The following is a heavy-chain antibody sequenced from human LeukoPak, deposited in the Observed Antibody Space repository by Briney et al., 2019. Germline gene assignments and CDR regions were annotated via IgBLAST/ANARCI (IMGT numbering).Heavy chain of an antibody. CDR2: IYYGGTT. Sequence: SETLSLTCAVSGASISSSSDYWGWIRQPPGTGLEWLVSIYYGGTTYDNPSLRSRVTISVDTSKNQFSLKLTSVTAADTAVYYCARIGGGSWRNPGYWFDPWGQGNLVTVSS. CDR3: ARIGGGSWRNPGYWFDP. D-gene: IGHD2-15*01. J-gene: IGHJ5*02. CDR1: GASISSSSDY. V-gene: IGHV4-39*01.